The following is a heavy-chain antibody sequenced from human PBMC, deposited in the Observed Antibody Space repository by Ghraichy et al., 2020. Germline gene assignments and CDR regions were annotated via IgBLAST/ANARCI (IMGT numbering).Heavy chain of an antibody. CDR2: IYYSGST. Sequence: LSLTCTVSGGSISTNSHYWSWIRPPPGKGLEWIGSIYYSGSTYYDASLKSRVTLSVDTSMNHFSLKLNSVTAADTAVYYCARLGSRGWNYYYGLDVWGQGTTVTVSS. J-gene: IGHJ6*02. V-gene: IGHV4-39*02. CDR1: GGSISTNSHY. D-gene: IGHD6-19*01. CDR3: ARLGSRGWNYYYGLDV.